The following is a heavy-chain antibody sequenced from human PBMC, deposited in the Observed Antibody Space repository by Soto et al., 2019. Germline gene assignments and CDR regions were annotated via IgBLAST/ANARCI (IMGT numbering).Heavy chain of an antibody. CDR3: ARLKTYDILTNSAY. CDR1: GGYIGSSNW. Sequence: SETKSLTCAVSGGYIGSSNWWSWVRQPPGKGLEWIGEIYDSGTTNYNPSLKSRVTISLDKSKNQFSLKLSSVTAADTAVYYCARLKTYDILTNSAYWGQGSLVPVSS. V-gene: IGHV4-4*02. J-gene: IGHJ4*02. D-gene: IGHD3-9*01. CDR2: IYDSGTT.